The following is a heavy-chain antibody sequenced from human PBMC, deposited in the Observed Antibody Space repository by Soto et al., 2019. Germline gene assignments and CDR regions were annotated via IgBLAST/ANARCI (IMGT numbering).Heavy chain of an antibody. CDR2: INPSGGST. CDR3: ARVVTPGNFDY. Sequence: ASVKVSCKASGYTFTSYYMRWVRQAPGQGLEWMGIINPSGGSTSYAQKFQGRVTMTRDTSTSTVYMELSSLRSEDTAVYYCARVVTPGNFDYWGQGTLVTVSS. J-gene: IGHJ4*02. D-gene: IGHD2-21*02. CDR1: GYTFTSYY. V-gene: IGHV1-46*01.